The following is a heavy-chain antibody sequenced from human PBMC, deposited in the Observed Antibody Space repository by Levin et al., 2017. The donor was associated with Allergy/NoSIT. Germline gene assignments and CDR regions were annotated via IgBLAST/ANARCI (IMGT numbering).Heavy chain of an antibody. Sequence: ASVKVSCVVSRFTFSKYWMSWVRQAPGKGLEWVGNIKEDGNEESYADSVKGRFTISRDNAKNSLYLQMNSLRADDTAVYYCARDQSHSGLDNWGQGTLVTVSS. D-gene: IGHD5-12*01. CDR3: ARDQSHSGLDN. J-gene: IGHJ4*02. V-gene: IGHV3-7*01. CDR2: IKEDGNEE. CDR1: RFTFSKYW.